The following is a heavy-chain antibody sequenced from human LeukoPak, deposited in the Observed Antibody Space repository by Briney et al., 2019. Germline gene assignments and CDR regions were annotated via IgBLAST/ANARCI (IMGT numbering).Heavy chain of an antibody. V-gene: IGHV3-49*04. Sequence: GGSLRLSCTASGFTFGDYAMSWVRQAPGKGLEWVGFIRSKAYGGTTEYAASVKGRFTISRDDSKSIAYLQMNSLKTEDTAVYYCTTEDSSSWYYFDYWGQGTLVTVSS. CDR1: GFTFGDYA. D-gene: IGHD6-13*01. CDR3: TTEDSSSWYYFDY. CDR2: IRSKAYGGTT. J-gene: IGHJ4*02.